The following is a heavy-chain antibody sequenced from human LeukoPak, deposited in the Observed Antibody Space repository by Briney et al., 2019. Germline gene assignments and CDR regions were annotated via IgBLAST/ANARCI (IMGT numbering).Heavy chain of an antibody. CDR1: GYTFTSYA. J-gene: IGHJ3*02. D-gene: IGHD3-22*01. CDR2: INTNTGNP. Sequence: ASVKVSCKASGYTFTSYAMNWVRQAPGQGLEWMGWINTNTGNPTYAQGFTGRFVFSLDTSVSTAYLQISSLKAEDTAVYYCARAGGYYYDSSGYYYSDAFDIWGQGTMVTVSS. CDR3: ARAGGYYYDSSGYYYSDAFDI. V-gene: IGHV7-4-1*02.